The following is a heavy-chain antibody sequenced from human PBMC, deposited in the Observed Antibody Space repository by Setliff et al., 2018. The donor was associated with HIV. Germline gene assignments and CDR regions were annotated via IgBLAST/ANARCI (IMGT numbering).Heavy chain of an antibody. CDR1: GGSISSYY. CDR3: ARWVYNSAWSLDY. CDR2: IYTSGIT. D-gene: IGHD6-19*01. Sequence: PSETLSLTCTVSGGSISSYYWSWIRLPPGKGLEWIGYIYTSGITNYNPSLKSRVTMSVDTSKNQFSLKLSSVTAADTAVYYCARWVYNSAWSLDYWGQGTLVTVSS. V-gene: IGHV4-4*08. J-gene: IGHJ4*02.